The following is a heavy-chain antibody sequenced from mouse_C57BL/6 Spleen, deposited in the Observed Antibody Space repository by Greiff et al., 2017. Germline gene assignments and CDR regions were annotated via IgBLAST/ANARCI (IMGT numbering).Heavy chain of an antibody. V-gene: IGHV1-26*01. CDR3: ARSLRDYDFDY. D-gene: IGHD2-4*01. CDR1: GYTFTDYY. J-gene: IGHJ2*01. Sequence: VQLQQSGPELVKPGASVKISCKASGYTFTDYYMNWVKQSHGKSLEWIGDINPNNGGTSYNQKFKGKATLTVDKSSSTAYMELRSLTSEDAAVYYCARSLRDYDFDYWGQGTTLTVSS. CDR2: INPNNGGT.